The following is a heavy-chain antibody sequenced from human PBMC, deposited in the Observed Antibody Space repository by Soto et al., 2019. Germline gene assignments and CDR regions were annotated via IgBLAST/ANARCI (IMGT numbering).Heavy chain of an antibody. CDR3: ARGHSSGWDYWFDP. CDR2: ISAYNGNT. V-gene: IGHV1-18*01. Sequence: ASAEASCKASGFALTSYGISWVRQAPGQGLEWMGWISAYNGNTNYAQKLQGRVTMTTDTSTSTAYMELRSLRSDDTAVYYSARGHSSGWDYWFDPWGQGTLVTVSS. D-gene: IGHD6-19*01. J-gene: IGHJ5*02. CDR1: GFALTSYG.